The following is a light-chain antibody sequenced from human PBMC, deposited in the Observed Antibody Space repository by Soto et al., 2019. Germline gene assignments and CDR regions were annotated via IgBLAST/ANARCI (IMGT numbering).Light chain of an antibody. V-gene: IGKV3-20*01. CDR2: GAS. CDR3: HQYAGPPAT. CDR1: QSVSSY. J-gene: IGKJ2*01. Sequence: EIVLTLSPGTLSLSPGERATLSCRTSQSVSSYLAWYQHKPGQAPRLLIYGASRRATDIPDRFSGSGSGTDFTLTISRLGPEDFAVYYCHQYAGPPATFGQGTKLEIK.